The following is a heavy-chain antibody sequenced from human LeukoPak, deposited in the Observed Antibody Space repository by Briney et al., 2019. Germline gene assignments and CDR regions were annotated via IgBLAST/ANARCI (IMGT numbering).Heavy chain of an antibody. CDR1: GYSISSGYY. Sequence: PSETLSLTCTVSGYSISSGYYWGWIRQPPGKGLEWIGSIYHSGSTYYNPSLKSRVTISVDTSKNQFSLKLTSVTAADTAVYYCARADRYPTNWYAIFFDSWGPGTLVTVSS. D-gene: IGHD6-13*01. J-gene: IGHJ4*02. CDR3: ARADRYPTNWYAIFFDS. V-gene: IGHV4-38-2*02. CDR2: IYHSGST.